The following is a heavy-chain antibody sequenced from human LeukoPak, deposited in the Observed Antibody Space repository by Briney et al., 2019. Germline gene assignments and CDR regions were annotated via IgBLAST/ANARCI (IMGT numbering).Heavy chain of an antibody. CDR3: AKDRTKLVAYNSEWLPPYSYGIDV. Sequence: PGGSLRLSCAASGFTFSTCAMSWVRQAPGKGLEWVSGISGTTSGTYYADSVKGRFTISRDNSKNTVHLQMNGLRGEDTALYFCAKDRTKLVAYNSEWLPPYSYGIDVWGQGTSVTVSS. CDR2: ISGTTSGT. D-gene: IGHD3-3*01. J-gene: IGHJ6*02. CDR1: GFTFSTCA. V-gene: IGHV3-23*01.